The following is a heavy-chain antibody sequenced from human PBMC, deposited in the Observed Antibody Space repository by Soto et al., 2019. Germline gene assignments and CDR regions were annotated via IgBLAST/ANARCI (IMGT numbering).Heavy chain of an antibody. Sequence: QVQLVQSGAEVKKPGASVKVSCKASGYTFTSYAMHWVRQAPGQRLEWMGRINAGNGNTKYSQKFQARVPITRDTSATTAYMELSSLTSEDTAVYYCARGPGGPDGPGDYWGQGTLVTVSS. V-gene: IGHV1-3*01. CDR2: INAGNGNT. J-gene: IGHJ4*02. CDR3: ARGPGGPDGPGDY. CDR1: GYTFTSYA. D-gene: IGHD2-15*01.